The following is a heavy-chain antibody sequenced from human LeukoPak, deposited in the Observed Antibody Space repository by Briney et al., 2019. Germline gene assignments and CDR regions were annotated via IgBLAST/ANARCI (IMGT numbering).Heavy chain of an antibody. Sequence: GGSLRLSCAASGFTFSTYGMHWVRQAPGKGLEWVAVISYDVSNKYYADSVKGRFTISRDNSKNTLYLQMNSLRDEDTAVYYCAREGLWFGELSFLLCDIWGQGTMVTVSS. CDR1: GFTFSTYG. CDR2: ISYDVSNK. D-gene: IGHD3-10*01. V-gene: IGHV3-30*03. J-gene: IGHJ3*02. CDR3: AREGLWFGELSFLLCDI.